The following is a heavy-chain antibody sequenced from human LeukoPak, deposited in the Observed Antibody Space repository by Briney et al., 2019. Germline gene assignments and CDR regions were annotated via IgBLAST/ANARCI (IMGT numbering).Heavy chain of an antibody. V-gene: IGHV4-59*01. Sequence: SETLSLTCTVSGGSISSYYWSWIRQPPGKGLEWIGYIYYSGSTNYNPSLKSRVTISVDTSKNQFSLKQSSVTAADTAVYYCARQAPWIQLWPQYYYGMDVWGQGTTVTVSS. CDR3: ARQAPWIQLWPQYYYGMDV. CDR2: IYYSGST. CDR1: GGSISSYY. J-gene: IGHJ6*02. D-gene: IGHD5-18*01.